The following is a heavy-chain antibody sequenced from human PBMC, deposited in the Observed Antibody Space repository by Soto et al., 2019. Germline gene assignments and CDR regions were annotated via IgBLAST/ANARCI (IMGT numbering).Heavy chain of an antibody. J-gene: IGHJ3*02. CDR3: AHRFPYCSGGSCYAGGIDAFDI. Sequence: QITLKESGPTLVKPTQTLKLTCTFSGFSLSTSGVGVGWIRQPPGKALEWLALIYWDDDKRYSPSLKSRLTIAKDTSKNQVVLTMTNMDPVDTATYYCAHRFPYCSGGSCYAGGIDAFDIWGQGTMVTVSS. CDR1: GFSLSTSGVG. V-gene: IGHV2-5*02. D-gene: IGHD2-15*01. CDR2: IYWDDDK.